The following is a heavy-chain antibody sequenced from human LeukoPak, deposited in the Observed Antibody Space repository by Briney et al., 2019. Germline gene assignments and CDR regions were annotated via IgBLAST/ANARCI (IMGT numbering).Heavy chain of an antibody. D-gene: IGHD3-3*01. CDR3: ARVRATRFLEWSHSNWFDP. CDR2: MNPNRGNP. J-gene: IGHJ5*02. CDR1: GYTLNRYD. V-gene: IGHV1-8*01. Sequence: ASVKVSCKASGYTLNRYDINWVRQATGQGLDWMGWMNPNRGNPGYAQKFQGRVTMIRKPSISTAYMELSSLRSEDTAVYYCARVRATRFLEWSHSNWFDPWGQGTLVTVSS.